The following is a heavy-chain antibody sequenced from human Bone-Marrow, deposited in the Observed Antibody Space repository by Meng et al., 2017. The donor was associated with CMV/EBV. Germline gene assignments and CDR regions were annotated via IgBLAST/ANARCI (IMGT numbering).Heavy chain of an antibody. Sequence: GESLKISCAASGFTFSSYAMHWVRQAPGKGLEWVAVISYDGSNKYYADSVKGRFTISRDKSKNTLYLQMNSLRAEDTAVYYCAREGGKDYYYSSGIDYWGQGNLVTFSS. D-gene: IGHD3-22*01. CDR3: AREGGKDYYYSSGIDY. V-gene: IGHV3-30*04. CDR2: ISYDGSNK. CDR1: GFTFSSYA. J-gene: IGHJ4*02.